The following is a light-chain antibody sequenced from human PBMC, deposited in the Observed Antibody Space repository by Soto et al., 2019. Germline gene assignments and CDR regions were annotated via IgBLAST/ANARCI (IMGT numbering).Light chain of an antibody. Sequence: EIVLTQSPATLSLSPGERATLSCRASQSVSSYLAWYQQNPGQAPRLLIYDASNRATGIPARFSGSGSGTDFTLTISSLEPEDFAVYYCQQRSNWPPAVTFGPGTKVDIK. CDR2: DAS. V-gene: IGKV3-11*01. J-gene: IGKJ3*01. CDR3: QQRSNWPPAVT. CDR1: QSVSSY.